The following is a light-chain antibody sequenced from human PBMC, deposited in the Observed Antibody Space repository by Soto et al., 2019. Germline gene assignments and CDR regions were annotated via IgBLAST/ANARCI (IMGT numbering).Light chain of an antibody. CDR1: KLGSKY. J-gene: IGLJ2*01. Sequence: SYELTQPPSVSVSRGQTAGITCSGDKLGSKYVCWYQQKPGQSPVVVIYQDSKRPSGIPERFSGSNSENTATLTISGTQAMDEADYYCQAWDSSTVVFGGGTKVTVL. V-gene: IGLV3-1*01. CDR2: QDS. CDR3: QAWDSSTVV.